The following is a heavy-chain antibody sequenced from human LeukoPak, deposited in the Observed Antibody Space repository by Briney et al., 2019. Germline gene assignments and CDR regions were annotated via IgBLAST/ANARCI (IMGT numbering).Heavy chain of an antibody. J-gene: IGHJ4*02. D-gene: IGHD3-22*01. V-gene: IGHV3-33*01. CDR1: GFTFSSYG. CDR3: ARDLETLTLTTPVGY. Sequence: GGSLRLPCAASGFTFSSYGMHWVRQAPGKGLEWVAVIWYDGSNKYYADSVKGRFTISRDNSKNTLYLQMNSLRAEDTAVYYCARDLETLTLTTPVGYWGQGTLVTVSS. CDR2: IWYDGSNK.